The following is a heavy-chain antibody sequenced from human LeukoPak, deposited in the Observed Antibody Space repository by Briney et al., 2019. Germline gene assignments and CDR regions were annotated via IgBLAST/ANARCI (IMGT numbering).Heavy chain of an antibody. CDR2: INHSGST. CDR1: GGSFSGYY. J-gene: IGHJ4*02. CDR3: ARATGGYSYYHFDY. Sequence: SETLSLTCAVYGGSFSGYYWSWIRQPPGKGLEWIGEINHSGSTNYNPSLKSRVTISVDTSKNQFSLKLSSVTAADTAVYYCARATGGYSYYHFDYWGQGTLVTVSS. V-gene: IGHV4-34*01. D-gene: IGHD5-18*01.